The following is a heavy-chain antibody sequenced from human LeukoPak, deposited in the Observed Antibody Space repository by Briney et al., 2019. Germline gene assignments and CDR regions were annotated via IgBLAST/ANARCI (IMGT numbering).Heavy chain of an antibody. Sequence: ASVKVSCKASGYTFTGYYMHWVRQAPGQGLEWMGWINPNSGGTNYVQKFQGRVTMTRDTSISTAYMELSRLRSDDTAVYYCASPVRYCSDGSCWYYFDYWGQGTLVTVSS. CDR3: ASPVRYCSDGSCWYYFDY. CDR2: INPNSGGT. J-gene: IGHJ4*02. V-gene: IGHV1-2*02. CDR1: GYTFTGYY. D-gene: IGHD2-15*01.